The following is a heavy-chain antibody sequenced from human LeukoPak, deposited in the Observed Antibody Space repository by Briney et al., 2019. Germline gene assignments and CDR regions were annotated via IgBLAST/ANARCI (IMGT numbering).Heavy chain of an antibody. D-gene: IGHD4-11*01. J-gene: IGHJ2*01. CDR2: IKQDESEK. V-gene: IGHV3-7*01. CDR3: ARHLGYSNSDWYFDL. CDR1: GFTFSSYW. Sequence: GGSLRLSCAASGFTFSSYWMSWVRQAPGKGLEWVANIKQDESEKYYVDSVKGRFTISRDNAKNSLYLQMNSLRAEDTAVYYCARHLGYSNSDWYFDLWGRGTLVTVSS.